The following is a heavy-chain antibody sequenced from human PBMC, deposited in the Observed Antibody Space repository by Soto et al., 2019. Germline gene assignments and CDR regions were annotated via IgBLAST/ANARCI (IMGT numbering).Heavy chain of an antibody. CDR2: IYYSGST. CDR1: GGSISSSSYY. Sequence: QLQLQESGPGLVKPSETLSLTCTVSGGSISSSSYYWGWIRQPPGKGLELIGSIYYSGSTYYKPSLKSQVTISVDTAKNQCSLNMSSVKAAETAVYYCASLGDYTFFEVVNPSPGWFDLWGQGTLVTVSS. J-gene: IGHJ5*02. D-gene: IGHD3-3*01. CDR3: ASLGDYTFFEVVNPSPGWFDL. V-gene: IGHV4-39*01.